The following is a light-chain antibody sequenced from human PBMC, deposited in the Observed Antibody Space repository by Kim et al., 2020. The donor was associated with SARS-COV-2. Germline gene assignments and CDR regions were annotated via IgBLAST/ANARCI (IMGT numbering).Light chain of an antibody. CDR2: ESS. V-gene: IGKV1-33*01. J-gene: IGKJ2*01. CDR3: QQYDGLPYT. CDR1: QDIRTF. Sequence: SASVGDRVTITCQANQDIRTFLNWYQQKPGKAPELLIYESSNLETGVPSRFSGGGSGTDFTLTISSLQTEDIGTFYCQQYDGLPYTFGQGTKLEI.